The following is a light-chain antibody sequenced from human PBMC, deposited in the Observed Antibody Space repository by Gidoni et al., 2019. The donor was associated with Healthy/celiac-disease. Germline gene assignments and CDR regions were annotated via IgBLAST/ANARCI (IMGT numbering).Light chain of an antibody. V-gene: IGLV7-43*01. CDR1: TGAVTSGYY. CDR3: LLYYGGAQQRV. J-gene: IGLJ1*01. CDR2: STS. Sequence: QTVVTQAPSLTVSPGGPVTLTCASSTGAVTSGYYPNWFQQKPGQAPSALIYSTSTKHPWTPARFSGSLLGGKAALTLSGVQPEDEAEYYCLLYYGGAQQRVFGTGTKVTVL.